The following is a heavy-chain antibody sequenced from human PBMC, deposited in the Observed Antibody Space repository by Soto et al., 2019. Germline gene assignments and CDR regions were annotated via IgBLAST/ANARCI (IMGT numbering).Heavy chain of an antibody. CDR3: ASRDPGTSVDY. CDR1: GGSFTSNNW. V-gene: IGHV4-4*02. D-gene: IGHD1-7*01. CDR2: IYRAGST. Sequence: SATLSLTCAVSGGSFTSNNWWTWVRQPPGQGLEWIGEIYRAGSTNYNPSLKSRVTISLDKSENQFSLKVTSLTAADTAVYYCASRDPGTSVDYWGQGTLVTVSS. J-gene: IGHJ4*02.